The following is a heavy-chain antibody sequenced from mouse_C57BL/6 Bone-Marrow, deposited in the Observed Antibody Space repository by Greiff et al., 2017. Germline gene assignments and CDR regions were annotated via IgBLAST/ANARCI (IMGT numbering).Heavy chain of an antibody. D-gene: IGHD2-1*01. J-gene: IGHJ3*01. Sequence: QVQLQQPGAELVKPGASVKLSCKASGYTFTSYWMHWLKQRPGQGLEWIGMIHPNSGSTNYNEKFKSKATLTVDKSSSTAYMQLSSLTSEDSAVYYCARWYYYFWFAYWGQGTLVTVSA. CDR1: GYTFTSYW. CDR3: ARWYYYFWFAY. V-gene: IGHV1-64*01. CDR2: IHPNSGST.